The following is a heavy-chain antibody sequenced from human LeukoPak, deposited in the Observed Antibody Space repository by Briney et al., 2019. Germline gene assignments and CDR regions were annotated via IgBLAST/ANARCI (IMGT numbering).Heavy chain of an antibody. Sequence: GGSLRLSCAASAFSFSKFALIWVRQAPGKGLEWVSAITANGGYTLYAGAVKGRFTVSRDNSKNTLYLQINSLRPEDTAMYYCAKDPNGDYIGAFDFWGQGTMVTVSS. V-gene: IGHV3-23*01. D-gene: IGHD4-17*01. CDR2: ITANGGYT. CDR1: AFSFSKFA. J-gene: IGHJ3*01. CDR3: AKDPNGDYIGAFDF.